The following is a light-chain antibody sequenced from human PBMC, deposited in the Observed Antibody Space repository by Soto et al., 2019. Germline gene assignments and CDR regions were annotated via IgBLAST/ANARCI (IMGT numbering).Light chain of an antibody. CDR1: NIGSKS. J-gene: IGLJ2*01. Sequence: SYELTQPPSVSVAPGKTARITCGGNNIGSKSVYWYQQKPGQAPVLVIYYDSDRPSGIPERFSGSNSGNTATLTISRVEAGDEADYYCQVWDSSSDPVVFGGGTKVTVL. CDR2: YDS. V-gene: IGLV3-21*04. CDR3: QVWDSSSDPVV.